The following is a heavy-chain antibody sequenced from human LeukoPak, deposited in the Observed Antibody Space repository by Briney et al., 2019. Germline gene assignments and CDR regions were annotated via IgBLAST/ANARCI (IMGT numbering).Heavy chain of an antibody. Sequence: GGSLRLSCAASGFTFSSYGMHWVRQAPGKGLEWVAFIRYDGSNKYYADSVKGRFTISRDNSKNTLYLQMNSLRAEDTAVYYCTSRNYDFWSGSGDYWGQGTLVTVSS. CDR3: TSRNYDFWSGSGDY. CDR2: IRYDGSNK. D-gene: IGHD3-3*01. V-gene: IGHV3-30*02. CDR1: GFTFSSYG. J-gene: IGHJ4*02.